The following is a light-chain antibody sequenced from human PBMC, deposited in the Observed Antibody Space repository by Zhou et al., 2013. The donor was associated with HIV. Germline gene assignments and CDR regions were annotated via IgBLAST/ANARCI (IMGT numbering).Light chain of an antibody. CDR2: LGS. CDR1: QSLLHSNGYNY. V-gene: IGKV2-28*01. Sequence: DVVMTQSPLSLPVTLGQPASISCRSSQSLLHSNGYNYLDWYLQKPGQSPQLLIYLGSNRASGVPDRFSGTGSGTNFTLEITRVEAEDAAIYYCMQALQTPYSFGPGTKLQIK. J-gene: IGKJ2*01. CDR3: MQALQTPYS.